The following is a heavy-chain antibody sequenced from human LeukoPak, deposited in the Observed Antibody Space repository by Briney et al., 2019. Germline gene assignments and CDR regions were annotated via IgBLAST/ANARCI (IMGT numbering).Heavy chain of an antibody. Sequence: GGSLRLSCAASGFTFDDYAMHWVRQAPGKGLEWVSGISWNSGSIGYADSVKGRFTISRDNAKNSLYLQMNSLRAEDTALYYCAKPRIAAAGPTFFDYWGQGTLVTVSS. J-gene: IGHJ4*02. CDR3: AKPRIAAAGPTFFDY. D-gene: IGHD6-13*01. CDR2: ISWNSGSI. CDR1: GFTFDDYA. V-gene: IGHV3-9*01.